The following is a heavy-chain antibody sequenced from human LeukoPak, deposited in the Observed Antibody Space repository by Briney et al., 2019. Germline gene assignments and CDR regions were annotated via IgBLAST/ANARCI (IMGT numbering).Heavy chain of an antibody. J-gene: IGHJ4*02. Sequence: GGSLRLSRAASGFTFSDYNMRWIRQAPGKGLEWVSSISRSGSTKYYADSVKGRFTISRDNSKNTLYLQMNSLRAEDTAVYYCAKESTWISSYYFDYWGQGTLVTVSS. CDR2: ISRSGSTK. CDR1: GFTFSDYN. D-gene: IGHD5-12*01. V-gene: IGHV3-11*04. CDR3: AKESTWISSYYFDY.